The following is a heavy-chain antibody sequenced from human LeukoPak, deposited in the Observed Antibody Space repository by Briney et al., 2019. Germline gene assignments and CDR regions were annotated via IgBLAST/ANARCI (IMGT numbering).Heavy chain of an antibody. V-gene: IGHV3-30*18. J-gene: IGHJ4*02. CDR1: GFTFSSYG. CDR3: AKVRDCSSTSCYIDY. CDR2: ISYDGGNK. Sequence: GGSLRLSCAASGFTFSSYGMHWVRQAPGKGLEWVAVISYDGGNKYYADSVKGRFTISRDNSKNTLYLQMNSLRAEDTAVYYCAKVRDCSSTSCYIDYWGQGTLVTVSS. D-gene: IGHD2-2*02.